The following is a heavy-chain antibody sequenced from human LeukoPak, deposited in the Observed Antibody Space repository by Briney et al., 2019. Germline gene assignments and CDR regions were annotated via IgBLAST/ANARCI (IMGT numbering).Heavy chain of an antibody. CDR3: ARDAKGYSYGSTKDAFDI. J-gene: IGHJ3*02. D-gene: IGHD5-18*01. CDR1: GFTFSSYA. V-gene: IGHV3-30*04. CDR2: ISYDGSNK. Sequence: GGSLRLSCAASGFTFSSYAMHWVRQAPGKGLEWVAVISYDGSNKYYADSVKGRFTISRDNSKNTLYLQMNSLRAEDTAVYYCARDAKGYSYGSTKDAFDIWGQGTMVTVSS.